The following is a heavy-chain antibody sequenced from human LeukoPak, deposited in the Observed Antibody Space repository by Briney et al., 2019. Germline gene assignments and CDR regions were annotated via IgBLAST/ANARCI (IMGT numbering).Heavy chain of an antibody. CDR3: ARAELGITIFGAAGCMDV. Sequence: ASVKVSCKASGGTFSSYAISWVRQAPGQGLEWMGGIIPIFGTANYAQKLQGRVTITADESTSTAYMELSSLRSEDTAVYYCARAELGITIFGAAGCMDVWGQGTTVTVSS. CDR1: GGTFSSYA. D-gene: IGHD3-3*01. V-gene: IGHV1-69*13. J-gene: IGHJ6*02. CDR2: IIPIFGTA.